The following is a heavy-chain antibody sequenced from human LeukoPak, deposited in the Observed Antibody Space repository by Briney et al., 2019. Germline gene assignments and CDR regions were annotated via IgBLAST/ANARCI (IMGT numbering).Heavy chain of an antibody. D-gene: IGHD6-6*01. CDR2: IYHSGST. CDR1: GYSISSGYY. CDR3: AGYEYSSTNFDY. V-gene: IGHV4-38-2*02. J-gene: IGHJ4*02. Sequence: NPSETLSLTCTVSGYSISSGYYWGWIRQPPGKGLEWIGSIYHSGSTYYNPSLKSRVTISVDTSKNQFSLKLSSVTAADTAVYYCAGYEYSSTNFDYWGQGTLVTASS.